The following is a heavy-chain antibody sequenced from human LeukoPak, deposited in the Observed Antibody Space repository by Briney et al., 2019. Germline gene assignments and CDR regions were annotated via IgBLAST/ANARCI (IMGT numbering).Heavy chain of an antibody. CDR1: GGSISSSSYY. CDR3: ARVRYYGSGSYYDPGEIDY. V-gene: IGHV4-39*07. J-gene: IGHJ4*02. D-gene: IGHD3-10*01. CDR2: IYYSGST. Sequence: SETLSLTCTVSGGSISSSSYYWGWIRQPPGKGLEWIGSIYYSGSTYYNPSLKSRVTISVDTSKNQFSLKLSSVTAADTAVYYCARVRYYGSGSYYDPGEIDYWGQGTLVTVSS.